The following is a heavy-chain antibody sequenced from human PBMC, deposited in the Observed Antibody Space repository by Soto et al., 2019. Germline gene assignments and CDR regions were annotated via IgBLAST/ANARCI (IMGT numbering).Heavy chain of an antibody. J-gene: IGHJ2*01. Sequence: QVQLVQSGAEVKKPGASVKVSCKASGSTFTSYDINWVRQAAGQGLEWIGWMNPNSGKAVYAQKFQGRVTMAGNTSISTDYMELSSLRSDDTAVYFCARGLVVVSATYSYVDLWGRGTLVTVSS. CDR3: ARGLVVVSATYSYVDL. CDR1: GSTFTSYD. CDR2: MNPNSGKA. V-gene: IGHV1-8*01. D-gene: IGHD2-15*01.